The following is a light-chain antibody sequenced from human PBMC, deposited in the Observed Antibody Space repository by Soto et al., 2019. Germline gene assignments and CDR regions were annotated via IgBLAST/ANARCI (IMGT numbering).Light chain of an antibody. CDR2: GAS. CDR1: QSVSSN. CDR3: QQRGNLPYT. Sequence: EIVMTQSPATLSVSPGERATLSCRASQSVSSNLAWYQQKPGQAPRLLIYGASTRATGIPARFSGSGSGTEFTLTISSLQSEDFAVYYCQQRGNLPYTFGQGTNLEIK. V-gene: IGKV3-15*01. J-gene: IGKJ2*01.